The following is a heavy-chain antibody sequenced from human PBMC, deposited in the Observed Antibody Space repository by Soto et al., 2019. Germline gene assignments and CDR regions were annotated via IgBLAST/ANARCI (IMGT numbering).Heavy chain of an antibody. CDR3: ARGAVAAYYYYGMDV. Sequence: GESLKISCAASGFTFSSYDMHWVRQATGKGLEWVSAIGTAGDTYYPGSVKGRFTISRENVKNSLYLQMNSLRAGDTAVYYCARGAVAAYYYYGMDVWGQGTTVTVSS. V-gene: IGHV3-13*01. CDR1: GFTFSSYD. J-gene: IGHJ6*02. CDR2: IGTAGDT. D-gene: IGHD6-19*01.